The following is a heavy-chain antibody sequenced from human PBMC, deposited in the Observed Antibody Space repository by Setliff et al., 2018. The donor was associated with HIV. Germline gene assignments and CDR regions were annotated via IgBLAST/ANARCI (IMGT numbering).Heavy chain of an antibody. D-gene: IGHD2-2*01. V-gene: IGHV3-15*01. J-gene: IGHJ6*03. CDR1: GFTFSSYA. CDR2: IKSKIDGGTT. CDR3: TTDPGWGEQLLSNYYYYYMDV. Sequence: PGGSLRLSCAASGFTFSSYAMHWVRQAPGKGLEWVGRIKSKIDGGTTDSAPPVKGRFTISRDDSKNTLYLQMNSLKTEDTAVYYCTTDPGWGEQLLSNYYYYYMDVWGKGTTVTVSS.